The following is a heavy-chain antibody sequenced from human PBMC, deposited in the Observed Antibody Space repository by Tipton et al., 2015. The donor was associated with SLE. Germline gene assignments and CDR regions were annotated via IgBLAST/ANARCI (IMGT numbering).Heavy chain of an antibody. CDR3: ARGLMVYGDDY. V-gene: IGHV1-18*01. Sequence: QVQLVQSGAEVKRPGSSVKVSCKASGYSFTSNGISWVRQAPGQGLEWMGWISAYDGSTKYVQKFQGRVTMTTDRSTRTAYMEVRGLKSDDTAVYYCARGLMVYGDDYWGQGTLVTVSS. J-gene: IGHJ4*02. CDR1: GYSFTSNG. D-gene: IGHD2-8*01. CDR2: ISAYDGST.